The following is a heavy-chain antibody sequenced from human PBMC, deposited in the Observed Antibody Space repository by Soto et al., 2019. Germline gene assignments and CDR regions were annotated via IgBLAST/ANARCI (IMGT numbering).Heavy chain of an antibody. Sequence: QVQLVESGGGVVQPGRSLRLSCAASGFTFSSYSMHWVRQAPGKGLEWVAVISYDGSNKYYADSVKGRFTISRDNSKNTLYLQMNSLRAEDTAVYYCAKAEYSGSYFDYWGQGTLVTVSS. CDR2: ISYDGSNK. CDR3: AKAEYSGSYFDY. V-gene: IGHV3-30*18. J-gene: IGHJ4*02. D-gene: IGHD1-26*01. CDR1: GFTFSSYS.